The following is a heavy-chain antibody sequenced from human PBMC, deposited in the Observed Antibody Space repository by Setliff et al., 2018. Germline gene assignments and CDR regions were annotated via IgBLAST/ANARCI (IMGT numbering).Heavy chain of an antibody. J-gene: IGHJ4*02. D-gene: IGHD6-6*01. CDR2: INTNTGNP. V-gene: IGHV7-4-1*02. CDR3: ARGSGTYASSSRVFHY. CDR1: GYSFTVFG. Sequence: ASVKVSCKTSGYSFTVFGISWVRQAPGQGLEWMGWINTNTGNPTYAQGFTGRFVFSLDTSVSTAYLQINSLEAEDTAVYYCARGSGTYASSSRVFHYWGQGTLVTVSS.